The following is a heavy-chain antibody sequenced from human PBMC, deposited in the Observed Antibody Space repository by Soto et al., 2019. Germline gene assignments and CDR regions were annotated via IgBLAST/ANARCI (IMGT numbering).Heavy chain of an antibody. Sequence: EVQLVESGGGLVQPGGSLRLSCAASGFTFSAYWWHWVRQVPGKGLVWVSRINSDGSSTSYADSVKGRFTISRDNAKNTLYLQMNSLGAEDTAVYYCARCQEIVEVSTAKGGMDVWGQGTTVTVSS. J-gene: IGHJ6*02. CDR3: ARCQEIVEVSTAKGGMDV. V-gene: IGHV3-74*01. CDR1: GFTFSAYW. CDR2: INSDGSST. D-gene: IGHD2-2*01.